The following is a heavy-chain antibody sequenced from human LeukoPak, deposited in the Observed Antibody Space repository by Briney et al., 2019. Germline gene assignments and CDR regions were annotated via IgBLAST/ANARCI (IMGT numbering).Heavy chain of an antibody. CDR1: GYSFTSYW. V-gene: IGHV5-51*01. CDR2: IYPRDSDT. D-gene: IGHD1-26*01. J-gene: IGHJ4*02. CDR3: ARQKGEWELLRLRKTYYFDY. Sequence: GESLKISCKGSGYSFTSYWIGWVRQMPGKGLEWMGIIYPRDSDTRYSPSFQGQVTISADKSISTAYLQWSSLKASDTAMYYCARQKGEWELLRLRKTYYFDYWGQGTLVTVSS.